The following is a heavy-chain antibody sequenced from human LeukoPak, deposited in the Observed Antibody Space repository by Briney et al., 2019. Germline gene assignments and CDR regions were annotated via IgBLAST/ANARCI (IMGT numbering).Heavy chain of an antibody. V-gene: IGHV3-21*01. CDR1: GFTFSSYS. Sequence: GGSLRLSCAASGFTFSSYSMNWVRQAPGKGLEWVSSISSSSSYIYYADSVKGRFTISRDNAKNSLYLQMNSLRAEDTAVYYCARVGTPDAFDIWGRGTMVTVSS. CDR2: ISSSSSYI. CDR3: ARVGTPDAFDI. J-gene: IGHJ3*02.